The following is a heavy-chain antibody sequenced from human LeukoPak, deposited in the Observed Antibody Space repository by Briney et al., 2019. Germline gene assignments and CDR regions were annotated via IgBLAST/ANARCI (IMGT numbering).Heavy chain of an antibody. CDR2: IKQDGSEK. D-gene: IGHD6-19*01. Sequence: GGSLRLSCAASGFTFSSYWMSWVRQAQGKGLEGVANIKQDGSEKDYVDSVKGRLTISRDNAKNSLYLQMNSLRAEDTAVYYCARMDIAVAGIFDYWGQGTLVTVSS. V-gene: IGHV3-7*01. CDR1: GFTFSSYW. CDR3: ARMDIAVAGIFDY. J-gene: IGHJ4*02.